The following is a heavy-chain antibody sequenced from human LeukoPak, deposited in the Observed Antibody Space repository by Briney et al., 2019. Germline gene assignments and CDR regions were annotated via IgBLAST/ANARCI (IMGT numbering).Heavy chain of an antibody. V-gene: IGHV3-43*02. CDR3: AKAGYSSSWYVDY. CDR2: IIGDGGST. D-gene: IGHD6-13*01. Sequence: PGGSLRLSCAASGFTFDDYAMHWVRQAPGKGLEWVSLIIGDGGSTYYADSVKGRFTISRDNSKNTLYLQMNSLRAEDTAVYYCAKAGYSSSWYVDYWGQGTLVLVSS. CDR1: GFTFDDYA. J-gene: IGHJ4*02.